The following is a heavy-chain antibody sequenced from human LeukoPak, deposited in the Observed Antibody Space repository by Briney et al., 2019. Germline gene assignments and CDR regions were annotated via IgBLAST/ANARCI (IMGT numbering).Heavy chain of an antibody. CDR1: GGSISSYY. Sequence: PSETLSLTCTVSGGSISSYYWSCIRQPPGKGLEWIGYIYYSGSTNYNPSLKSRVTISVDTSKNQFSLKLSSVTAADTAVYYCARLRTGEAGFDYWGQGTLVTVSS. V-gene: IGHV4-59*01. J-gene: IGHJ4*02. CDR2: IYYSGST. CDR3: ARLRTGEAGFDY. D-gene: IGHD7-27*01.